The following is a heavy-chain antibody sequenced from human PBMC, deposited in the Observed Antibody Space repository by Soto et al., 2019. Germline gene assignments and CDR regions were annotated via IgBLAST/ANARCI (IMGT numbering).Heavy chain of an antibody. Sequence: QVQLVESGGGVVQPGRSLRLSCAASGFTFSSYAMHWVRQAPGKGLEWVAVISYDGGNKYYADSVKGRFTIFRDNSKNTLYLQMNSLSAEDTAVYYCARGGYRDCSVAYWGQGTLDTVT. D-gene: IGHD2-21*02. CDR1: GFTFSSYA. V-gene: IGHV3-30-3*01. CDR3: ARGGYRDCSVAY. J-gene: IGHJ4*02. CDR2: ISYDGGNK.